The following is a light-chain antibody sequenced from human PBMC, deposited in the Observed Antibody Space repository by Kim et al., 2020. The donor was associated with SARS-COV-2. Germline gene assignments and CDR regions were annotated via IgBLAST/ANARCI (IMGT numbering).Light chain of an antibody. CDR2: DVS. V-gene: IGLV2-14*03. CDR1: GSLVGDYND. CDR3: TSYTGADTVV. Sequence: GQSITISCTGTGSLVGDYNDVSWYQQHPDKAPKLIIYDVSHRPSGVSTHFSGSKSGNTASLTISGLQAADEADYYCTSYTGADTVVFGGGTQLTVL. J-gene: IGLJ2*01.